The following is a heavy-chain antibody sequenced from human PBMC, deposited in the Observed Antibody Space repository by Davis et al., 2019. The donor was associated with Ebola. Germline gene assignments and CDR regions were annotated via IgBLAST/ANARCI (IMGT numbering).Heavy chain of an antibody. CDR2: INAGNGNT. J-gene: IGHJ3*01. CDR3: ARPLYGNSWFGYVFDV. CDR1: GYTFTSYA. D-gene: IGHD3-10*01. V-gene: IGHV1-3*01. Sequence: AASVKVSCKASGYTFTSYAMHWVRQAPGQRLEWMGWINAGNGNTKYSQKFQGRVTITRDTSTSTAYMELRSLRSDDTAAYYCARPLYGNSWFGYVFDVWGQGTVLTVSS.